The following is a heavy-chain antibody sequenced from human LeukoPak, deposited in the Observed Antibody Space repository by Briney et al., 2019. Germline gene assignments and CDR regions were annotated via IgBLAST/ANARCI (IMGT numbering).Heavy chain of an antibody. D-gene: IGHD1-14*01. CDR2: MNPNSGNT. V-gene: IGHV1-8*01. CDR1: GYTFTSYD. J-gene: IGHJ4*02. Sequence: ASVKVSCKASGYTFTSYDINWVRQATGQGLEWMGWMNPNSGNTGYAQKFQGRVTMTRDTSTSTVYMDLSSLTSEDTALYYCARGVDNSRYYFDYWGQGTLVTVSS. CDR3: ARGVDNSRYYFDY.